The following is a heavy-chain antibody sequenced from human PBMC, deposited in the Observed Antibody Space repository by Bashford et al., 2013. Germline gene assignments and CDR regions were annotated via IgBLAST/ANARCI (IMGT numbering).Heavy chain of an antibody. J-gene: IGHJ6*02. V-gene: IGHV4-39*01. CDR1: GGSISRSSYY. CDR3: ARQQKAHYGMDV. CDR2: IYYSGST. Sequence: SETLSLTCTVSGGSISRSSYYWGWIRQPPGKGLEWIGSIYYSGSTYYNPSFQSRVTTSVDTSKNQFSLKLSSVTAADTAVYYCARQQKAHYGMDVWGQGTTVTVSS.